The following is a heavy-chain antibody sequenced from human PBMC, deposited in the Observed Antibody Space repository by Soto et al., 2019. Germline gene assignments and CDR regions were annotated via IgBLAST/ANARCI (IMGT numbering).Heavy chain of an antibody. J-gene: IGHJ4*02. V-gene: IGHV3-48*02. D-gene: IGHD1-1*01. CDR1: GFTFSSDS. CDR2: ISSSSSTI. CDR3: ARGGNVNWNPRRDFDS. Sequence: EVQLVESGGGLVQPGGSLRLSCAASGFTFSSDSMNWVRQAPGKGLEWVSYISSSSSTIYYADSVKGRFTISRDNAKNSLYLQMSSLRDEDTAVYYCARGGNVNWNPRRDFDSWGQGTLVTVSS.